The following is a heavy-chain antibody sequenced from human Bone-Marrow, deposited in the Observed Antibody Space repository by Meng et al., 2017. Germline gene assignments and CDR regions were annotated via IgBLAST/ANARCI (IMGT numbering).Heavy chain of an antibody. CDR1: GFTFGDHA. CDR3: TRVDYYDSSGYYHFAEYFQH. Sequence: GESLKISCTASGFTFGDHAMSWFRQAPGKGLEWVGFIRSKAYGGTTEYAASVKGRFTISRDDSKSIAYLQMNNLKTENTALYYCTRVDYYDSSGYYHFAEYFQHWGQGTLVTVSS. V-gene: IGHV3-49*03. D-gene: IGHD3-22*01. J-gene: IGHJ1*01. CDR2: IRSKAYGGTT.